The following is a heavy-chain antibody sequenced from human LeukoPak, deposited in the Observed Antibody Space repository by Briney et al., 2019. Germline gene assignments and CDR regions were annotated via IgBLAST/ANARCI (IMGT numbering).Heavy chain of an antibody. CDR2: ISYSGST. V-gene: IGHV4-59*08. Sequence: SETLSLTCTVSGGSISSYYWIWIRQPPGKGLEWIGYISYSGSTNHNPSLRSRVTMSVDTSIDQFTLKLSSVTGADTAVYYCARGSMGGSGTYYRDYYYGMDVWGQGTTVTVSS. J-gene: IGHJ6*02. CDR3: ARGSMGGSGTYYRDYYYGMDV. CDR1: GGSISSYY. D-gene: IGHD3-10*01.